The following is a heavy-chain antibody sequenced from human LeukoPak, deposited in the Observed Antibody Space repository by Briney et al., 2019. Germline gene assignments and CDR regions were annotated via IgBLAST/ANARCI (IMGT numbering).Heavy chain of an antibody. D-gene: IGHD6-19*01. CDR1: GGSISSYY. V-gene: IGHV4-59*08. CDR2: IYHTGST. J-gene: IGHJ6*03. CDR3: ARHVSAYSSGLPYYMDV. Sequence: SETLSLTCTVSGGSISSYYWSWIRQPPGKGLEWIGYIYHTGSTSYNPSLKGRVTISVDTSKNQFSLKLSSVTAADTAVYYCARHVSAYSSGLPYYMDVWGKGTTVTVSS.